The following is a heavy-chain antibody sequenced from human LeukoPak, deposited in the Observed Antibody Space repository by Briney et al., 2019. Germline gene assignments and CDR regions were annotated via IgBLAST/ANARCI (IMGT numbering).Heavy chain of an antibody. D-gene: IGHD4-17*01. V-gene: IGHV4-59*01. Sequence: SETLSLTCTVSGGSISNYYWSWIRQPPGKGLEWIGYIYNSGPTNYNPSLKSRVTISEDTSKNQLSLKLSSVTAADTAVYYCARAAVTTSRYFQHWGQGTLVTVSS. CDR1: GGSISNYY. CDR2: IYNSGPT. J-gene: IGHJ1*01. CDR3: ARAAVTTSRYFQH.